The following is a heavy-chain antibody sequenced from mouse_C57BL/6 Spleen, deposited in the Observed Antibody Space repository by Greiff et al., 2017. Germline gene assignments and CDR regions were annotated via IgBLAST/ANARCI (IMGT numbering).Heavy chain of an antibody. CDR3: ARDRELRY. Sequence: EVQLQQSGPGLVKPSQSLSLTCSVTGYSITSGYYWNWIRQFPGNKLEWMGYISYDGSNNYNPSLKNRISITRDTSKNQFFLKLNSVTTEDTATYYCARDRELRYWGQGTTLTVSS. V-gene: IGHV3-6*01. CDR2: ISYDGSN. D-gene: IGHD1-1*01. CDR1: GYSITSGYY. J-gene: IGHJ2*01.